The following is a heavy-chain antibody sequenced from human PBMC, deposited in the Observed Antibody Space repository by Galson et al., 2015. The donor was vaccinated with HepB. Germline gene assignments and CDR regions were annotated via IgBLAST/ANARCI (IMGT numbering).Heavy chain of an antibody. V-gene: IGHV3-7*03. J-gene: IGHJ6*04. CDR1: GFTFSSYW. Sequence: SLRLSCAASGFTFSSYWMSWVRQAPGKGLEWVANIKQDGSEKYYVDSVKGRFTISRDNAKNSLYLQMNSLRAEDTAVYYCARDSSSWYYYYGMDVWGKGTPVTVSS. D-gene: IGHD6-13*01. CDR2: IKQDGSEK. CDR3: ARDSSSWYYYYGMDV.